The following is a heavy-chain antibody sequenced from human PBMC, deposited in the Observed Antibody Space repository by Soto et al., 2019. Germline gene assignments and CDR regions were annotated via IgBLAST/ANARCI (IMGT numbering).Heavy chain of an antibody. CDR2: ISYDGSNK. D-gene: IGHD5-18*01. Sequence: PGGCLRLSCAASGFTFSSYAMHWVRQAPGKGLEWVAVISYDGSNKYYADSVKGRFTISRDNSKNTLYLQMNSLRAEDTAVYYCARDLPERRGYSNGYLHYYYYGMDVWGQGTTVTVSS. CDR1: GFTFSSYA. CDR3: ARDLPERRGYSNGYLHYYYYGMDV. J-gene: IGHJ6*02. V-gene: IGHV3-30-3*01.